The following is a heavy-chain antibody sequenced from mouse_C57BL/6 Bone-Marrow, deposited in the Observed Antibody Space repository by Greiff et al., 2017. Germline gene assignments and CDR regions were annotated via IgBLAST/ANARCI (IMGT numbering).Heavy chain of an antibody. V-gene: IGHV1-5*01. CDR3: TSRSIYYGNPWFAY. CDR2: IYPGNSDT. Sequence: EVKVEESGTVLARPGASVKMSCKTSGYTFTSYWMHWVKQRPGQGLEWIGAIYPGNSDTSYNQKFKGKAKLTAVTSASTAYMELSSLTNEDSAVYYGTSRSIYYGNPWFAYWGQGTLVTVSA. J-gene: IGHJ3*01. CDR1: GYTFTSYW. D-gene: IGHD2-1*01.